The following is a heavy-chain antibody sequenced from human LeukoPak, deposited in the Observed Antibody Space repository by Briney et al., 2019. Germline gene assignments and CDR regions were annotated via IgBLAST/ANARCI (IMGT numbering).Heavy chain of an antibody. D-gene: IGHD3-3*01. CDR2: INPNSGGT. CDR3: ARQDDFWSGYYSAGDY. Sequence: ASVKVSCKASGYTFTGYYVHWVRQAPGQGLEWMGRINPNSGGTNYAQKFQGRVTMTRDTSISTAYMELSRLRSDDTAVYYCARQDDFWSGYYSAGDYWGQGTLVTVSS. J-gene: IGHJ4*02. V-gene: IGHV1-2*06. CDR1: GYTFTGYY.